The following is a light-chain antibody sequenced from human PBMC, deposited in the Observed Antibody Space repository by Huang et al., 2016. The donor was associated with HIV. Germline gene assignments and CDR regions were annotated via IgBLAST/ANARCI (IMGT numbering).Light chain of an antibody. J-gene: IGKJ4*01. CDR1: QSVSSN. Sequence: EIVMTQSPATLSVSAGERATLSCRASQSVSSNLAWYQQKPGQAPRLLIDGASTRVTGIPARFSGSGSGTEFTLTISSLQSEEFAVYYCQQYNNWPLTFGGGTTVEIK. V-gene: IGKV3-15*01. CDR3: QQYNNWPLT. CDR2: GAS.